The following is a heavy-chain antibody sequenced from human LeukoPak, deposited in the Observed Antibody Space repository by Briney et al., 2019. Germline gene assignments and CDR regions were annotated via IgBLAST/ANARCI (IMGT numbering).Heavy chain of an antibody. CDR2: IYYSGST. J-gene: IGHJ5*02. D-gene: IGHD4-17*01. Sequence: SETLSLTCTVSGGSISSSSYYWGWIRQPPGKGLVWIGSIYYSGSTYYNPSLKSRVTISVDTSENQFSLKLSSVIAADTAVYYCARDRPIYGDPTGFDPWGQGTPVTVSS. V-gene: IGHV4-39*07. CDR3: ARDRPIYGDPTGFDP. CDR1: GGSISSSSYY.